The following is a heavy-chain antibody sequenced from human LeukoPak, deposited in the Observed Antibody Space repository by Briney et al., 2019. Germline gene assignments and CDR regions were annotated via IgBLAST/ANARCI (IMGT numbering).Heavy chain of an antibody. J-gene: IGHJ4*02. Sequence: GGSLRLSCAASGFTVSSAYMSWVRQAPGKGLEWVSVFYSGDTTYYANSVKGRFTISRDSSKNMLYLQMNSLRAEDTAVYYCARRLLTGYYEFWGQGTLVTVSS. CDR3: ARRLLTGYYEF. D-gene: IGHD3-9*01. CDR1: GFTVSSAY. V-gene: IGHV3-66*01. CDR2: FYSGDTT.